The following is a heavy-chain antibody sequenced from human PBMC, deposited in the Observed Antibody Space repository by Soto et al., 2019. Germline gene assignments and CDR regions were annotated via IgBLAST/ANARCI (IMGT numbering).Heavy chain of an antibody. J-gene: IGHJ4*02. V-gene: IGHV4-38-2*01. Sequence: ETLSLNCAVSSYSTSSGYYWGWIRHPPGKGLEWIGSVWHSGSTYYNPSLKSRVTISRDMSKNQVSLKLSSLTASDTAVYYCARTGTYQAFLSADYWGQGILVTVSS. CDR3: ARTGTYQAFLSADY. CDR1: SYSTSSGYY. D-gene: IGHD3-3*01. CDR2: VWHSGST.